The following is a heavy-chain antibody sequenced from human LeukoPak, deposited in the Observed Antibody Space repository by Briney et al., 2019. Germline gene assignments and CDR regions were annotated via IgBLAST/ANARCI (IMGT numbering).Heavy chain of an antibody. CDR2: ISAYNGNT. CDR3: AREQRLDCSSTSCYTRWFDP. D-gene: IGHD2-2*02. J-gene: IGHJ5*02. CDR1: GYTFTSYG. V-gene: IGHV1-18*01. Sequence: GASVTVSCKASGYTFTSYGISWVRQAPGQGLEWMGWISAYNGNTNYAQKLQGRVTMTTDTSTSTAYMELRSLRSDDTAVYYCAREQRLDCSSTSCYTRWFDPWGQGTLVTVSS.